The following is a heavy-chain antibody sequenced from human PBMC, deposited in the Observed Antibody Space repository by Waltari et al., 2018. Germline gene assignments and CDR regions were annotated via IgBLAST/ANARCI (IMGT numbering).Heavy chain of an antibody. CDR3: ATLGGTMIGL. CDR1: GGSISSSSYY. J-gene: IGHJ4*02. D-gene: IGHD3-22*01. V-gene: IGHV4-39*01. CDR2: IYYSGNT. Sequence: QLQLQESGPGLVKPSETLSLTCTVSGGSISSSSYYWGWIRQPPGKGLEWIGNIYYSGNTYDNPPLRSRVASSVDTSKNQSSLKLSSVTAADTAVYYCATLGGTMIGLWGQGTLVTVSS.